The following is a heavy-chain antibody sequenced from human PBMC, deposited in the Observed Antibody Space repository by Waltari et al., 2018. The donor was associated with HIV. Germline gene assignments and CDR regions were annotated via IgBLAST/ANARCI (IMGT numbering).Heavy chain of an antibody. D-gene: IGHD3-9*01. CDR3: ARQGGYDILTGYYTYFDY. J-gene: IGHJ4*02. V-gene: IGHV4-39*01. CDR1: GGSISSSSYY. Sequence: QLQLQESGPGLVKPSETLSLTCTVSGGSISSSSYYWGWTRQPPGKGLEWIGSIYYSGSTYYNPSLKSRVTISIDTSKNQFSLKLSSVTAADTAVYYCARQGGYDILTGYYTYFDYWGQGTLVTVSS. CDR2: IYYSGST.